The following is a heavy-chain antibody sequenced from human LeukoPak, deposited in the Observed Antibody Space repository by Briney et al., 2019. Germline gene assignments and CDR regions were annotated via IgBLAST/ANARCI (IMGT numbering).Heavy chain of an antibody. CDR2: INHSGST. Sequence: SETLSLTCAVYGGSFSGYYWSWIRQPPGKGLEWIGEINHSGSTNYNPSLKSRVTISVDTSKNQFSLKLSSVTAADTAVYYCARGRTRGLFDPWGQGTLVTVSS. V-gene: IGHV4-34*01. CDR3: ARGRTRGLFDP. D-gene: IGHD1-1*01. J-gene: IGHJ5*02. CDR1: GGSFSGYY.